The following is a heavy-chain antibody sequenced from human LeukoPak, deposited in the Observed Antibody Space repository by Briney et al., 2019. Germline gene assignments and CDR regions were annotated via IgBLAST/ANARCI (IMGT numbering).Heavy chain of an antibody. CDR1: GYTFINSG. Sequence: ASVKDSCKASGYTFINSGISWVRQAPGQGLEWMGWISVYNGNTNYAQKLQDRVTMTTDTSTSTAYMELRSLRSDDTAIYYCARDSPFSYCNSTSCSNWFDPWGQGTLVTVSS. D-gene: IGHD2-2*01. J-gene: IGHJ5*02. CDR3: ARDSPFSYCNSTSCSNWFDP. V-gene: IGHV1-18*01. CDR2: ISVYNGNT.